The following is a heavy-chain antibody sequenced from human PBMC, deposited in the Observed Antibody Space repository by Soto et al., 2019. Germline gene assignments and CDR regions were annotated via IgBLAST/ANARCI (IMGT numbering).Heavy chain of an antibody. CDR1: GFTFSTDC. D-gene: IGHD6-19*01. J-gene: IGHJ4*02. V-gene: IGHV3-74*01. CDR3: EKDSFGSGWPKNFYDY. CDR2: INTDGSGT. Sequence: GGSLRLSCAASGFTFSTDCMHLVRQAPGKVLVCVSRINTDGSGTSYADSVKGRFTISRDNDKNMLYLQMNSLRAEDTAVYYCEKDSFGSGWPKNFYDYCGRGTLVTVST.